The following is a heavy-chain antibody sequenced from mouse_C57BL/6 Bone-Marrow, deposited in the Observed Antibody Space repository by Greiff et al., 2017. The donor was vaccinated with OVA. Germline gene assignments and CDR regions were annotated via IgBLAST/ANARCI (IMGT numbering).Heavy chain of an antibody. J-gene: IGHJ2*01. CDR1: GYTFTSYG. CDR3: AKRGDYDNIDY. V-gene: IGHV1-58*01. D-gene: IGHD2-4*01. CDR2: IYIGNGST. Sequence: EVQLQQSGAELVRPGSSVKMSCKTSGYTFTSYGIHWVKQRPGQGLEWIGFIYIGNGSTEYNEKFKGKATLTSDTSSSTAYRQLSSLTSEDSAINFCAKRGDYDNIDYGGQGTTLTVSS.